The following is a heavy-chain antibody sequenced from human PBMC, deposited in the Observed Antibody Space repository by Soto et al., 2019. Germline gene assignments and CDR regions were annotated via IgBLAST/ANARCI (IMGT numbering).Heavy chain of an antibody. V-gene: IGHV3-21*01. CDR2: VSKSDYT. Sequence: GGSLRLSCAVSGFNFNNYGINWVRQAPGKGLEWVSSVSKSDYTYYSDSVKGRFTISRDNAKNSVPLQMNTLRAEDTAVYYCAREDSIIIPAVSDFWGQGTLVTVSS. J-gene: IGHJ4*02. D-gene: IGHD2-2*01. CDR1: GFNFNNYG. CDR3: AREDSIIIPAVSDF.